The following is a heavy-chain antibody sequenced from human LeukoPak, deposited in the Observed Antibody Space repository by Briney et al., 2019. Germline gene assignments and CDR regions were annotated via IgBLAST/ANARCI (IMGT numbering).Heavy chain of an antibody. J-gene: IGHJ6*02. CDR3: ARDPIVQAGYYYGMDV. Sequence: AAVKVSCKASRYTFTAYYMHWGRQAPGQGLEWMGWINPNSGATNYAQKFQGRVTMTADTSISTAYLDLSRLRSDDSAVYYCARDPIVQAGYYYGMDVWGQGTTVTVSS. CDR1: RYTFTAYY. D-gene: IGHD2/OR15-2a*01. V-gene: IGHV1-2*02. CDR2: INPNSGAT.